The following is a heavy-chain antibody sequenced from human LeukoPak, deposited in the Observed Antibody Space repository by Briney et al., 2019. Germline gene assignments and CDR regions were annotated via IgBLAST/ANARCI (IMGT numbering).Heavy chain of an antibody. CDR2: IKQDGSEK. D-gene: IGHD1-26*01. Sequence: PGGSLRLSCAASGFTFSSYWMSWVRQAPGKGLEWVANIKQDGSEKYYVDSVKGRFTISRDNAKNSLYLQMNSLRAEDTAVYYCARDPIPSGWDYYMDVWGKGTTVTVSS. V-gene: IGHV3-7*01. CDR1: GFTFSSYW. CDR3: ARDPIPSGWDYYMDV. J-gene: IGHJ6*03.